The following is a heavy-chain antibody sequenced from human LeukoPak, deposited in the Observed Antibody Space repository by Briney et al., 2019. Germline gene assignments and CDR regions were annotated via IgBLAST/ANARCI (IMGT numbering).Heavy chain of an antibody. CDR2: IIPIFGTA. Sequence: ASVKVSCKAYGGAFSSYAISWVRQAPGQGLEWMGGIIPIFGTANYAQKFQGRVTITADKSTSTAYMELSSLRSEDTAVYYCAKSKFYYYMDVWGKGTTVTVSS. V-gene: IGHV1-69*06. D-gene: IGHD4-11*01. J-gene: IGHJ6*03. CDR3: AKSKFYYYMDV. CDR1: GGAFSSYA.